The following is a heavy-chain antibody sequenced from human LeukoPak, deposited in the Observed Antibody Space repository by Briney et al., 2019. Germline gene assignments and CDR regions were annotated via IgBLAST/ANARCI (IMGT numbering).Heavy chain of an antibody. CDR1: GFTFSSYA. CDR2: ISGSGSNT. V-gene: IGHV3-23*01. CDR3: AKDVLSGTYYYFGQ. J-gene: IGHJ4*02. D-gene: IGHD1-26*01. Sequence: PGGSLRLSCAASGFTFSSYAMNWVRQAPGKGLEWVSGISGSGSNTYYADSVMGRFTISRDNSKNTLYLQVNSLRAEDTAVYYCAKDVLSGTYYYFGQWGQGTLVTVSS.